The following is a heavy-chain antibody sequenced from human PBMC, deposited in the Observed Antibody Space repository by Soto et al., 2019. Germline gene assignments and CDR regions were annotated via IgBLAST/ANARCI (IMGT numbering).Heavy chain of an antibody. Sequence: PSETLSLTCTVSGGSISSGGYYWSWIRQHPGKGLEWIGYIYYSGSTYYNPSLKSRVTISVDTSKNQFSLKLSSVTAADTAVYYCARAEGEGGSLAVLGYWGQGTLVTVSS. CDR2: IYYSGST. CDR1: GGSISSGGYY. CDR3: ARAEGEGGSLAVLGY. J-gene: IGHJ4*02. V-gene: IGHV4-31*03. D-gene: IGHD1-26*01.